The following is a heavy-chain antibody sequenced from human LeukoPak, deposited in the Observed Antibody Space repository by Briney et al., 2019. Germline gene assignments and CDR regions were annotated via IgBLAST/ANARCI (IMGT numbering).Heavy chain of an antibody. CDR1: GGSISSSSYY. CDR2: IYYSGST. CDR3: ARLWFGELSLSPFDY. Sequence: SETLSLTCTVSGGSISSSSYYWGWIRQPPGKGLEWIGSIYYSGSTYYNPSLKSRVTISVDTSKNQFSLKLSSVTAADTAVYYCARLWFGELSLSPFDYWGQGTLVTVSS. V-gene: IGHV4-39*07. J-gene: IGHJ4*02. D-gene: IGHD3-10*01.